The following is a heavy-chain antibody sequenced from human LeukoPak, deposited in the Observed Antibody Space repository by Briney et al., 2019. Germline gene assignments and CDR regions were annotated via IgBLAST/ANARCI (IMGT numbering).Heavy chain of an antibody. D-gene: IGHD1-26*01. CDR2: ISSGGIST. J-gene: IGHJ3*02. CDR3: VKGGATSRDAFDI. V-gene: IGHV3-64D*09. CDR1: GFTFRSYA. Sequence: GGSLRLSCSASGFTFRSYAMNWVRQAPGKGLEYVSAISSGGISTYYADSVKGRFTISRDNSQNTLYLQMSNLRAEDTAVYYCVKGGATSRDAFDIWGQGTMVTVSS.